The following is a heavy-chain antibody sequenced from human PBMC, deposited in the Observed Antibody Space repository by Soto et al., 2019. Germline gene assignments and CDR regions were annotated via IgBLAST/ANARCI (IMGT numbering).Heavy chain of an antibody. Sequence: EVQLLESGGGLVQPGGSLRLSCAASGFIFRTFAMSWVRQAPGKGLEWVSGISERGDYRYYGDAVKGRFTISRDNSKNTLYLQLNSLRAEDTAIYYCAKDHLWFGRATEDNWGQGILVTVSS. J-gene: IGHJ4*02. CDR3: AKDHLWFGRATEDN. D-gene: IGHD3-10*01. V-gene: IGHV3-23*01. CDR2: ISERGDYR. CDR1: GFIFRTFA.